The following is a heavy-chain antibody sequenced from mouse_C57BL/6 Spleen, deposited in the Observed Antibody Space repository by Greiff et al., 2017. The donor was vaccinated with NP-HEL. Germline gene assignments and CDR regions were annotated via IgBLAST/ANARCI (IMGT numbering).Heavy chain of an antibody. J-gene: IGHJ2*01. CDR2: IYPGNSDT. V-gene: IGHV1-5*01. Sequence: DVHLVESGTVLARPGASVKMSCKTSGYTFTSYWMHWVKQRPGQGLEWIGAIYPGNSDTSYNQKFKGKAKLTAVTSASTAYMELSSLTNEDSAVYYCTRYDGFHGSPYYFDYWGQGTTLTVSS. CDR3: TRYDGFHGSPYYFDY. D-gene: IGHD1-1*01. CDR1: GYTFTSYW.